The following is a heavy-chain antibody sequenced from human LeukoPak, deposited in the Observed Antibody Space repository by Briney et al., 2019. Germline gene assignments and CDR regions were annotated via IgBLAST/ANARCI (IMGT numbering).Heavy chain of an antibody. Sequence: ASVKVSCKTSGYTFTDYFIHWVRQAPGQGLEWMGWIYPNSGGTNYAQKFQGRVTMTRDTSISTAFMELSSLRSDDTAVYSCARGTPYSYYMDVWGKGTTVTVSS. CDR1: GYTFTDYF. CDR3: ARGTPYSYYMDV. V-gene: IGHV1-2*02. CDR2: IYPNSGGT. J-gene: IGHJ6*03.